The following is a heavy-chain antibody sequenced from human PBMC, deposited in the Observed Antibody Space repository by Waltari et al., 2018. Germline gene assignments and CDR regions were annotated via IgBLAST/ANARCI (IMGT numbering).Heavy chain of an antibody. CDR3: ARVRMGSNWYLAWYDP. Sequence: GNGLEWSGRIYSSGSTNYNPAPNSRGTMSVDMSKNQFSLKLSSVTLADTAVYYCARVRMGSNWYLAWYDPWGQGTLLTVSS. D-gene: IGHD6-13*01. V-gene: IGHV4-59*10. CDR2: IYSSGST. J-gene: IGHJ5*02.